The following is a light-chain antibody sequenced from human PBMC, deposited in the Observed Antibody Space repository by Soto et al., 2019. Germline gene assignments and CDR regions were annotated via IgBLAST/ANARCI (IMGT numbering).Light chain of an antibody. Sequence: EIVLTQSPGTLSLSPGERASLSCGASQSVSSYLAWYQQKPGQAPRLVIYGASKRATGIPDRVSGSGSGTDFTLTISRLEAEDFAVYYCQQYESSPYTFGQGTKLEIK. CDR3: QQYESSPYT. V-gene: IGKV3-20*01. CDR2: GAS. J-gene: IGKJ2*01. CDR1: QSVSSY.